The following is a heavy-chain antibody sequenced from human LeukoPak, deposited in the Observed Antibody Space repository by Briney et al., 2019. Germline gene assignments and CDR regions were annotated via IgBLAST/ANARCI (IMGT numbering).Heavy chain of an antibody. CDR2: VYYSGST. V-gene: IGHV4-59*01. Sequence: SETLSLTCTASGVSISSGYWSWIRQPPGKGLEWIGYVYYSGSTNYNPSLESRVSMLLDTSKTQFSLNLRSVTAADTAVYYCARYVRNSGTFYLDYWGQGTLVTVSS. CDR1: GVSISSGY. D-gene: IGHD1-26*01. CDR3: ARYVRNSGTFYLDY. J-gene: IGHJ4*02.